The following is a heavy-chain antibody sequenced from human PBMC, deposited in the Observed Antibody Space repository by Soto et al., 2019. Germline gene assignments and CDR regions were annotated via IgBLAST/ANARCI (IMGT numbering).Heavy chain of an antibody. CDR1: GYTFTSYD. CDR2: MNPNSGNT. J-gene: IGHJ2*01. V-gene: IGHV1-8*01. Sequence: QVQLVQSGAEVKKPGASVKVSCKASGYTFTSYDINWVRQATGQGLEWMGWMNPNSGNTGYAQKFQGRVTMTRNTSISTAYMELSSLRSEDTAVYYCARGHCSSTSCYTGWYFDLWGRGTLFTVSS. D-gene: IGHD2-2*02. CDR3: ARGHCSSTSCYTGWYFDL.